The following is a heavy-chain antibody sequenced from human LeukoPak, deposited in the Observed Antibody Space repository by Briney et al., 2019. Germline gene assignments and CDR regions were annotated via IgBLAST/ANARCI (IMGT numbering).Heavy chain of an antibody. CDR2: ISSSGSTI. CDR1: GFTFSSYE. J-gene: IGHJ4*02. Sequence: GGSLRLSCAASGFTFSSYEMHWVRQAPGKGLERVSYISSSGSTIYYADSVKGRFTISRDNAKNSLYLQMNSLRAEDTAVYYCAKTGYLHFDYWGQGTLVTVSS. CDR3: AKTGYLHFDY. D-gene: IGHD3-9*01. V-gene: IGHV3-48*03.